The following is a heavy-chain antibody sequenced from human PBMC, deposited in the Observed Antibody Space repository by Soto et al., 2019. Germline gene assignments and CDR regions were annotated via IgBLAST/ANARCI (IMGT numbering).Heavy chain of an antibody. CDR3: ARTRLYDYIWGSYRLSFDY. V-gene: IGHV4-34*01. J-gene: IGHJ4*02. Sequence: QVQLQQWGAGLLKPSETLSLTCAVYGGSFSGYYWSWIRQPPGKGLEWIGEINHSGSTNYNPSLKSRVTKSVDTTKNQFSLRLSSVTAADTAVYYCARTRLYDYIWGSYRLSFDYWGQGTLVTVSS. CDR1: GGSFSGYY. D-gene: IGHD3-16*02. CDR2: INHSGST.